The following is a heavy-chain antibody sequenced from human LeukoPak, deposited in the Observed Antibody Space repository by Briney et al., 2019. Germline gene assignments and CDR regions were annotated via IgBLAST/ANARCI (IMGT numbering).Heavy chain of an antibody. Sequence: GGSLRLSCAASGFTFSSYWMSWVRQAPGKWLEWVANINQDGSNKQYVDSVKGRFTISRDNAKNSLYLQMNSLRAEDTAVYYCARFSRGTNSGSWGQGTLVTVSS. D-gene: IGHD1-26*01. V-gene: IGHV3-7*01. CDR3: ARFSRGTNSGS. CDR1: GFTFSSYW. J-gene: IGHJ5*02. CDR2: INQDGSNK.